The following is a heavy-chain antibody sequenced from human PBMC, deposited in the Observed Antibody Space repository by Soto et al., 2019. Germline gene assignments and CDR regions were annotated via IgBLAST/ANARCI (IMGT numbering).Heavy chain of an antibody. CDR3: ARDLTPFPYQLLHFNWFDP. V-gene: IGHV3-74*01. CDR1: GFTFSSYW. J-gene: IGHJ5*02. Sequence: GGSLRLSCAASGFTFSSYWMHWVRQAPGKGLVWVSRINSDGSSTSYADSVEGRFTISRDNAKNTLYLQMNSLRAEDTAVYYCARDLTPFPYQLLHFNWFDPWGQGTLVTVSS. CDR2: INSDGSST. D-gene: IGHD2-2*01.